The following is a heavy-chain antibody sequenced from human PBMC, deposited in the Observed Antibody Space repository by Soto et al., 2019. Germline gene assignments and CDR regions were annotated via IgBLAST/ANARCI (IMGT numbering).Heavy chain of an antibody. CDR1: GGTFSSYT. CDR3: ASGLGYSYGDY. Sequence: SVKVSCKASGGTFSSYTISWVRQAPGQGLEWMGRIIPILGIANYAQKFQGRVTITADKSTSTAYMELSSLRSEDTAVYYCASGLGYSYGDYWGQGTLVTVSS. D-gene: IGHD5-18*01. J-gene: IGHJ4*02. CDR2: IIPILGIA. V-gene: IGHV1-69*02.